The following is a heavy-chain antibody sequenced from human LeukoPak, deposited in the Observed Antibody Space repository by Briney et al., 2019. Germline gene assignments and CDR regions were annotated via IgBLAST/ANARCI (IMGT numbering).Heavy chain of an antibody. D-gene: IGHD3-22*01. V-gene: IGHV1-69*04. CDR3: ARAEDSSGYYYHFDY. J-gene: IGHJ4*02. Sequence: GASVTVSCKASGGTFSSYAISWVRQAPGQGLEWMGRIIPILGIANYAQKLQGRVTMTTDTSTSTAYMELRSLRSDDTAVYYCARAEDSSGYYYHFDYWGQGTLVTVSS. CDR2: IIPILGIA. CDR1: GGTFSSYA.